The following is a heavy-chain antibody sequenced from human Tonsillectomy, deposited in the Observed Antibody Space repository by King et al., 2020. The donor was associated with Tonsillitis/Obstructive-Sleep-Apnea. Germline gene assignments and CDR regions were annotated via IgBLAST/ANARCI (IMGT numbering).Heavy chain of an antibody. CDR3: ARLGVVRAPFDY. Sequence: LQESGPGLVKPSETLSLTCTVSGGSISSNNYYWGWIRQPPGKGLEWIGSIYYSGSTYYNPSLKSRVTISVDTSKNQFSLKLSSVTAADTAVYYCARLGVVRAPFDYWGQGTLVTVSS. CDR2: IYYSGST. D-gene: IGHD2-2*01. J-gene: IGHJ4*02. CDR1: GGSISSNNYY. V-gene: IGHV4-39*01.